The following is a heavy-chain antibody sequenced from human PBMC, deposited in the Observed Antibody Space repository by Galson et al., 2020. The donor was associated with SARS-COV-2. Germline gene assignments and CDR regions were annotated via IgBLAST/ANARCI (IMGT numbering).Heavy chain of an antibody. CDR2: VHYSGGT. Sequence: SQTLSLTCQVSGGSISTSDYHWGWIRQPPGKGLEWIGTVHYSGGTNYNPSLKSRVTISRDTSENQFSLSLTSVTAADTAVYYCVRDAGYSGSWYPYWGQGTLVTVSS. CDR1: GGSISTSDYH. V-gene: IGHV4-39*07. D-gene: IGHD6-13*01. J-gene: IGHJ4*02. CDR3: VRDAGYSGSWYPY.